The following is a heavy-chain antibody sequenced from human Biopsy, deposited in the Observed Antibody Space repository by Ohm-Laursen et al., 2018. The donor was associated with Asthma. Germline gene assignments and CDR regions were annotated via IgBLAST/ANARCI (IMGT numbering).Heavy chain of an antibody. CDR3: ARWQVFSMARGFDY. CDR1: GFPISNYG. CDR2: MAYDDSQT. Sequence: SLRLSCAASGFPISNYGVHRVRQAPGKGLEWVAVMAYDDSQTRNADSVKGRFTISRDNSKNILYLQMSSLRDEDTAVYYRARWQVFSMARGFDYWGQGTLVTVSS. J-gene: IGHJ4*02. V-gene: IGHV3-30*03. D-gene: IGHD2/OR15-2a*01.